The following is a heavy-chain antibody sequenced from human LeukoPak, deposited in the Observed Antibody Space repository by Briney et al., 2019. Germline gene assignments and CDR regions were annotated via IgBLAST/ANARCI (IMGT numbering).Heavy chain of an antibody. J-gene: IGHJ4*02. CDR1: GFTFSDYY. V-gene: IGHV3-11*01. CDR3: ARGIHPVDGGSYNLGFDY. D-gene: IGHD1-26*01. Sequence: PGGSLRLSCAASGFTFSDYYMSWVRQAPGKGLDWVSYIGSSGSTIYYADSVKGRFTISRDNAKNSLFLQMNSLRAEDTAVYYCARGIHPVDGGSYNLGFDYWGQGTLVTVSS. CDR2: IGSSGSTI.